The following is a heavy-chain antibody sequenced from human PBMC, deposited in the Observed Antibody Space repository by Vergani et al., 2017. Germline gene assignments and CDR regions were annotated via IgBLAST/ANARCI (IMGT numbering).Heavy chain of an antibody. CDR1: GGSFSGYY. D-gene: IGHD2-21*01. Sequence: QVQLQQWGAGLLKPSETLSLTCAVYGGSFSGYYWSWIRQPPGKGLEWIGEINHSGSTNYNPSLKSRVTISVDKSTNQCSLKLNSVTAADSGLYYCAREGEGAFNLGHWGQGTLVTVSS. CDR3: AREGEGAFNLGH. V-gene: IGHV4-34*01. J-gene: IGHJ4*02. CDR2: INHSGST.